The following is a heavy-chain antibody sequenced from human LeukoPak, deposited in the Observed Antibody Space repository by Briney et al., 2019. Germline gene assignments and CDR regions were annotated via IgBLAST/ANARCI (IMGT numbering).Heavy chain of an antibody. CDR3: ARLRGSSSWYGMDV. CDR2: INPNSGGT. V-gene: IGHV1-2*04. Sequence: ASVKVSCKAPGYTFTGYYMHWVRQAPGQGLEWMGWINPNSGGTNYAQKFQGWVTMTRDTSISTAYLQWSSLKASDTAMYYCARLRGSSSWYGMDVWGQGTTVTVSS. J-gene: IGHJ6*02. D-gene: IGHD6-13*01. CDR1: GYTFTGYY.